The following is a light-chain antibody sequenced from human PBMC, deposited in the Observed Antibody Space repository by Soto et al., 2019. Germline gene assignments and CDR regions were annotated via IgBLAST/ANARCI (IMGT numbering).Light chain of an antibody. CDR1: QTFTTSS. J-gene: IGKJ4*01. CDR2: GAS. Sequence: EIVLTQSPCTLSLSPGERATLSCRASQTFTTSSLAWYQQKPGQAPRLLISGASNRATGIPDRFSGSGSGTDFTLTISSLQSEDFAVYSCQQYNNWPLTFGGGTKVDIK. CDR3: QQYNNWPLT. V-gene: IGKV3-20*01.